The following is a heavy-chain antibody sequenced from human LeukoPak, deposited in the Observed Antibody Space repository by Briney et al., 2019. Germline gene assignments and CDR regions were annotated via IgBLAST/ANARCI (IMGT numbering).Heavy chain of an antibody. D-gene: IGHD2-21*02. CDR2: ISSRGGST. Sequence: GGSLRLSCAASGFNFTNYAMNWVRQAPGRGLEWVSLISSRGGSTYYAGSVKGRFTISRDNSKNTLYLQMNSLRAEDTAIYYCAKDGPTAIPSWFDPWGQGTLVTVSS. CDR3: AKDGPTAIPSWFDP. J-gene: IGHJ5*02. V-gene: IGHV3-23*01. CDR1: GFNFTNYA.